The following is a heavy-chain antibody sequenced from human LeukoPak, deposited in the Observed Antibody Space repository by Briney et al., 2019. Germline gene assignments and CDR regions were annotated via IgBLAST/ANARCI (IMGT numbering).Heavy chain of an antibody. CDR3: ARGIGYCSGGSCYYYYMDV. CDR2: ISYDGSNK. J-gene: IGHJ6*03. Sequence: PGRSLRLSCAASGFTFSSYAMHWVRQAPGKGLEWVAVISYDGSNKYYADSVKGRFTISRDNSKNTLYLQVNNLRAEDTAVYYCARGIGYCSGGSCYYYYMDVWGKGTTVTISS. CDR1: GFTFSSYA. D-gene: IGHD2-15*01. V-gene: IGHV3-30*04.